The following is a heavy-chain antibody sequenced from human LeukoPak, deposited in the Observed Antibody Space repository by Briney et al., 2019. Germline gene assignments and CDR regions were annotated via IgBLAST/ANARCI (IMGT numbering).Heavy chain of an antibody. J-gene: IGHJ4*02. D-gene: IGHD3-9*01. Sequence: ASVKVSCKASGYTFTGYYMHWVRQAPGQGLEWMGWISAYNGNTNYAQKPQGRVTMTTDTSTSTAYMELRSLRSDDTAVYYCARVMYYDILTGYYKGSWDYWGQGTLVTVSS. V-gene: IGHV1-18*04. CDR2: ISAYNGNT. CDR1: GYTFTGYY. CDR3: ARVMYYDILTGYYKGSWDY.